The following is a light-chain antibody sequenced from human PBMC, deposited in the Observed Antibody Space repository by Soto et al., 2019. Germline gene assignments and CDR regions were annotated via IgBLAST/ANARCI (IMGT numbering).Light chain of an antibody. Sequence: DIQMTQSPSTLSASVGDRVTITCRANQSISSWLAWYQRRPGKAPRLLISKASSLESGVPSRFSGGGFGTEFTLTSSSLQPDDFATYYCQQYYSRVTFGQGTTVETK. J-gene: IGKJ1*01. CDR3: QQYYSRVT. CDR1: QSISSW. CDR2: KAS. V-gene: IGKV1-5*03.